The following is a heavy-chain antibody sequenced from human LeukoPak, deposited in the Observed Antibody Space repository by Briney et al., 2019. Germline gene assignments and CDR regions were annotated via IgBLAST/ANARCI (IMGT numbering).Heavy chain of an antibody. CDR1: GFTFSSYA. V-gene: IGHV3-23*01. CDR2: ISGSGGST. Sequence: GGSLRLSCAASGFTFSSYAMSWIRQAPGKGLEWVSAISGSGGSTYYADSVKGRFTISRDNSKNTLYLQMNSLRAEDTAVYYCARGDDDFWSGFDYWGQGTLVTVSS. CDR3: ARGDDDFWSGFDY. D-gene: IGHD3-3*01. J-gene: IGHJ4*02.